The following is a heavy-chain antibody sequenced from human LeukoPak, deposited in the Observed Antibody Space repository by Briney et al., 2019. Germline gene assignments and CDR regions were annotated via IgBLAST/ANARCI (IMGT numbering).Heavy chain of an antibody. CDR2: IFYSGST. D-gene: IGHD1-1*01. J-gene: IGHJ6*03. V-gene: IGHV4-39*07. CDR3: ARNGNEARYYYYMDV. CDR1: GGSISTSNYY. Sequence: SETLSLTCTVSGGSISTSNYYWGWIRQPPGKGLEWIGNIFYSGSTYYSPSLKSRVTISLDTSKNQFSLKLSSVTAADTAVYYCARNGNEARYYYYMDVWGKGTTVTVSS.